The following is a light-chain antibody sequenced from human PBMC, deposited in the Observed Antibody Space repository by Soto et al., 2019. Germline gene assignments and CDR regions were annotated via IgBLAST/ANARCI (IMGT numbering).Light chain of an antibody. CDR1: HSLGNK. CDR3: QQHTSWPWT. CDR2: TAS. V-gene: IGKV3-15*01. J-gene: IGKJ2*01. Sequence: EIVMTQSPATLSVSPGERATVSCRASHSLGNKLAWYHQKPGQAPRLLISTASTRAPGIPARFSGSGSGTEFTLTISGLQSEDLGVYYCQQHTSWPWTFGQGTKLEIK.